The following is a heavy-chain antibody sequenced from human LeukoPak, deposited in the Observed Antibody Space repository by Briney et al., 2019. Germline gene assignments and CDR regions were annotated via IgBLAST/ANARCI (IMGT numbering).Heavy chain of an antibody. Sequence: PGGSLRLSCAASRFTFSSYGMHWVRQAPGKGLEWVAVISYDGSNKYYADSVKGRFTISRDNSKNTLYLQMNSLRAEDTAVYYCAKDSVIFSYYYYMDVWGKGTTVTVSS. CDR1: RFTFSSYG. CDR3: AKDSVIFSYYYYMDV. CDR2: ISYDGSNK. J-gene: IGHJ6*03. V-gene: IGHV3-30*18.